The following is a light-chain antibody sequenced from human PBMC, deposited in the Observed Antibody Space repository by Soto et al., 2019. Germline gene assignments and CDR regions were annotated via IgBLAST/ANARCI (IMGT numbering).Light chain of an antibody. V-gene: IGKV3-11*01. CDR1: QNVDKF. CDR2: DSS. CDR3: QQRKNWPPIT. J-gene: IGKJ5*01. Sequence: EIELTQSPATLSLSPGETATLPCRARQNVDKFLAWYQQRPGQPPRLLIFDSSNRATGVPVRFSGSGSGTVFTLTIGSLEPEDSAVYYCQQRKNWPPITFGQGTRLEIK.